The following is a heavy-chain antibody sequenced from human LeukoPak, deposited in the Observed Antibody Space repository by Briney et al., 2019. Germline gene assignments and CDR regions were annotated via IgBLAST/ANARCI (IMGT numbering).Heavy chain of an antibody. CDR2: VHISGSP. CDR1: GGSTSRHY. V-gene: IGHV4-4*07. CDR3: ARVSYNAGSFISGGWFDP. J-gene: IGHJ5*02. Sequence: KPSETLSLTCAVSGGSTSRHYWSWIRLPAGKGLQWIGRVHISGSPDYSPSLKSRVTMSVDTSKNQVSLRLSSMTAADTAVYFCARVSYNAGSFISGGWFDPWGQGIRVTVSS. D-gene: IGHD3-10*01.